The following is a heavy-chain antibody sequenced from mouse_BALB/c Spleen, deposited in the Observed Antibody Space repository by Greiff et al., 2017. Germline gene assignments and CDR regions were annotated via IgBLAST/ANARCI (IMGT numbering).Heavy chain of an antibody. Sequence: VHVKQSGAELVRPGALVKLSCKASGFNIKDYYMHWVKQRPEQGLEWIGWIDPENGNTIYDPKFQGKASITADTSSNTAYLQLSSLTSEDTAVYYCAPFFTTPSWFAYWGQGTLVTVSA. CDR1: GFNIKDYY. J-gene: IGHJ3*01. CDR3: APFFTTPSWFAY. D-gene: IGHD1-1*01. CDR2: IDPENGNT. V-gene: IGHV14-1*02.